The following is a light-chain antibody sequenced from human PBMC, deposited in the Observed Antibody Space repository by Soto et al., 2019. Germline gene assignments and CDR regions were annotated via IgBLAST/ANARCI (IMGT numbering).Light chain of an antibody. CDR3: QTWGTGIAV. J-gene: IGLJ7*01. CDR1: SGYSSYA. CDR2: LNSDGSH. Sequence: QPVLTQSPSASASLGASVKLTCTLSSGYSSYAIAWHQQQPEKGPRYLMKLNSDGSHSKGDGIPDRFSGSSSGAERYLTISSRQSEDEADYFCQTWGTGIAVFGGGTQLTVL. V-gene: IGLV4-69*01.